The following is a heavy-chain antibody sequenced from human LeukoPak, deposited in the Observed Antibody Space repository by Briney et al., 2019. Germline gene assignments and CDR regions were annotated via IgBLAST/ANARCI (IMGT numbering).Heavy chain of an antibody. J-gene: IGHJ6*03. CDR2: ISGSGGST. CDR3: AKELHDFTDYYMDV. Sequence: ESLKVSCAASGFTFSNYVMTWVRQAPGKGLEWVSGISGSGGSTYYADSVKGRFTISRDNSKNTLHLQMNSLRAEDTAIYYCAKELHDFTDYYMDVWGKGTTVTVSS. V-gene: IGHV3-23*01. D-gene: IGHD3-3*01. CDR1: GFTFSNYV.